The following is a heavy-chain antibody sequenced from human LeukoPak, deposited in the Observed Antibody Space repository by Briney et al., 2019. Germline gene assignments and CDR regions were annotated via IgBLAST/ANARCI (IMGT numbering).Heavy chain of an antibody. CDR2: IYYSGST. D-gene: IGHD6-19*01. V-gene: IGHV4-59*01. CDR1: GGSISSYY. Sequence: SETLSLTCTVSGGSISSYYWSWIRQPLGKGLEWIGYIYYSGSTNYNPSLKSRVTISVDTSKNQFSLKLSSVTAADTAVYYCAGGGEAYSSGWYGFDYWGQGTLVTVSS. J-gene: IGHJ4*02. CDR3: AGGGEAYSSGWYGFDY.